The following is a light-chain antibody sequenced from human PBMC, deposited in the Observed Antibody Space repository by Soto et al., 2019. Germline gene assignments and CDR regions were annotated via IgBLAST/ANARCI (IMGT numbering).Light chain of an antibody. Sequence: ETVLTQSPGTLSLSPGERATLSCRASQSVSNNYLAWYQQKPGQAPRLLIYGASNRATGIPDRFSGSGSGTVFTLTISRLEPEDFAVYYCQQYGSSGTFGQGTKVEIK. CDR3: QQYGSSGT. V-gene: IGKV3-20*01. CDR2: GAS. J-gene: IGKJ1*01. CDR1: QSVSNNY.